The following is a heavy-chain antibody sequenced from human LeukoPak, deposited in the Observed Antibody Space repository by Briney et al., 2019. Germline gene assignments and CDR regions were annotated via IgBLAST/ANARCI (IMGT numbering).Heavy chain of an antibody. V-gene: IGHV3-30-3*01. CDR1: GFIFSSHA. D-gene: IGHD3-22*01. J-gene: IGHJ4*02. CDR3: AKGYYYDSSGENYFDY. Sequence: GGSLRLSCTASGFIFSSHAMHWVRQAPGKGLEWVAAISDDGGNKYYADSVKGRFTISRDNSKNTLYLQMNSLRAEDTAVYYCAKGYYYDSSGENYFDYWGQGTLVTVSS. CDR2: ISDDGGNK.